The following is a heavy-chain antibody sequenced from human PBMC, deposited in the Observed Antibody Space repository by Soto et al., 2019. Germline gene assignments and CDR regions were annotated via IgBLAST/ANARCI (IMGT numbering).Heavy chain of an antibody. D-gene: IGHD3-9*01. J-gene: IGHJ6*02. CDR1: GFTFSNAW. Sequence: GGSLRLSCAASGFTFSNAWMNWVRQAPGKGLEWVGRIKSKTDGGTTDYAAPVKGRFTISGDDSKNTLYLQMNSLKTEDTAVYYCTTGDTIFLYGMDVWGQGTTVTVSS. CDR2: IKSKTDGGTT. V-gene: IGHV3-15*07. CDR3: TTGDTIFLYGMDV.